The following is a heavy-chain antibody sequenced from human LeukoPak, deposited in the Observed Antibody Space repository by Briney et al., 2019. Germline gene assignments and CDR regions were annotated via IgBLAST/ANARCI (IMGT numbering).Heavy chain of an antibody. J-gene: IGHJ6*03. D-gene: IGHD3-9*01. Sequence: GGSLRLSCAASGFTVSSNYMSWVRQAPGKGLEWVSVIYSGGSTYYADSVKGRFTISRDRSTNTLYLQMNSLRAEDTAVYYCAKPPTGNFYYYYYMDVWGKGTTVTVSS. CDR1: GFTVSSNY. CDR2: IYSGGST. V-gene: IGHV3-53*01. CDR3: AKPPTGNFYYYYYMDV.